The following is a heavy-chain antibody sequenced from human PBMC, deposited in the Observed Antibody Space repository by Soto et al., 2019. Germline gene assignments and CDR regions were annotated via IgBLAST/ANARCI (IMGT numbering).Heavy chain of an antibody. CDR3: ATDALQYYDSDGRNAG. D-gene: IGHD3-16*01. CDR1: GFTFRHYS. CDR2: ISTSSIPR. Sequence: GGSLRLSCAASGFTFRHYSIHWVRQAPGKGLEWVAYISTSSIPRYYADSAKGRFTISRDNDRKSIYLEMSSLRDEDTAIYYCATDALQYYDSDGRNAGWGKVHLVT. J-gene: IGHJ4*02. V-gene: IGHV3-48*02.